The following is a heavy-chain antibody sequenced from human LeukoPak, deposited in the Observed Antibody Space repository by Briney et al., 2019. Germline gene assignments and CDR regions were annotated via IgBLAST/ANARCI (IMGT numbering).Heavy chain of an antibody. J-gene: IGHJ6*01. Sequence: ASVKVSCKASGYTFTGYYMHWVRQAPGQGLEWMGWINPNSGGTNYAQKFQGRVTMTTDKSISTAYMELSRLRSDDTAVYYCARDSMPQLGGWAGPAVDMEVWGQGTTVTVSS. CDR3: ARDSMPQLGGWAGPAVDMEV. CDR1: GYTFTGYY. D-gene: IGHD6-6*01. CDR2: INPNSGGT. V-gene: IGHV1-2*02.